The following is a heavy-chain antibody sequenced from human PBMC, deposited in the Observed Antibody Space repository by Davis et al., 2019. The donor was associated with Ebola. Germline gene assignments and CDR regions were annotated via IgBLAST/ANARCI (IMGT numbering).Heavy chain of an antibody. V-gene: IGHV1-69*04. J-gene: IGHJ6*02. CDR3: ARDSIWSGYYAFGYYYYGMDY. CDR2: IIPILGIA. D-gene: IGHD3-3*01. Sequence: SVKVSCKASGGTFSSYAISWVRQAPGQGLEWMGRIIPILGIANYAQKFQGRVTITADKSTSTAYMELSSLRSEDTAVYYCARDSIWSGYYAFGYYYYGMDYWGQGTLVTVSS. CDR1: GGTFSSYA.